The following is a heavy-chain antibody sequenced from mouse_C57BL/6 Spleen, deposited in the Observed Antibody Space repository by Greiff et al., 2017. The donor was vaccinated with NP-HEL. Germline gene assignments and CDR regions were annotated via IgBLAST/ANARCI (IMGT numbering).Heavy chain of an antibody. J-gene: IGHJ2*01. CDR2: IYPGDGDT. V-gene: IGHV1-82*01. CDR3: ARRGWEGDFDY. Sequence: QVQLQQSGPELVKPGASVKISCKASGYAFSSSWMNWVKQRPGKGLEWIGRIYPGDGDTNYNGKFKGKATLTADKSSSTAYMQLSSLTSEDSAVYFCARRGWEGDFDYWGQGTTLTVSS. CDR1: GYAFSSSW. D-gene: IGHD1-1*02.